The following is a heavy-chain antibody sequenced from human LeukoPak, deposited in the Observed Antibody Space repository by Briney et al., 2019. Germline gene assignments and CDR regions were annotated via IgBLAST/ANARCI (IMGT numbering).Heavy chain of an antibody. D-gene: IGHD6-13*01. CDR1: GGSISSYY. V-gene: IGHV4-4*07. CDR2: IYTSGST. J-gene: IGHJ1*01. Sequence: SETVSLTCTVSGGSISSYYWSWIRQPAGKGLEWIGRIYTSGSTNYNPSLKSRVTMSVDTSKNQFSLKLSSVTAADTAVYYCARVIPRGIAAASSGYFQHWGQGTLVTVSS. CDR3: ARVIPRGIAAASSGYFQH.